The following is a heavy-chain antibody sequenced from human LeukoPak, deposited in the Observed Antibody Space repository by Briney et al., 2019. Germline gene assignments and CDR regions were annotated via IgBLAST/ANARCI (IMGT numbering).Heavy chain of an antibody. CDR3: ARTTEGGYIGYFYYYYMDV. J-gene: IGHJ6*03. CDR2: VNPSGRT. CDR1: GGSFSDYW. V-gene: IGHV4-34*01. Sequence: PSETLSLTCAVYGGSFSDYWWTWIRQSPGKGLEWIGEVNPSGRTNYNPSLKSRVSISVDRSKKQFSLKLRSVTAADTAVYYCARTTEGGYIGYFYYYYMDVWGKGTTVTISS. D-gene: IGHD5-18*01.